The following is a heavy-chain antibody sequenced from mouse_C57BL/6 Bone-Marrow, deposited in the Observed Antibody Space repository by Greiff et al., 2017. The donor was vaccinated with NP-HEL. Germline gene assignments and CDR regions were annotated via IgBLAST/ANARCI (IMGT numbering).Heavy chain of an antibody. Sequence: EVQLQQSGAELVRPGASVKLSCTASGFNIKDDYMHWVKQRPEQGLEWIGWIDPENGDTEYASKFQGKATITADTSSNTAYLQLSSLTSEDTAVYYCTGGFYYDYDDWGQGTTLTVSS. CDR1: GFNIKDDY. V-gene: IGHV14-4*01. CDR2: IDPENGDT. CDR3: TGGFYYDYDD. D-gene: IGHD2-4*01. J-gene: IGHJ2*01.